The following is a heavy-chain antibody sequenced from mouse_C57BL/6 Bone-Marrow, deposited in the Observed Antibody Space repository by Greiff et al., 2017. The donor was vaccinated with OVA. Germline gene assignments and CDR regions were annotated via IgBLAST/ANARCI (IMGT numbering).Heavy chain of an antibody. CDR2: IWRGGST. D-gene: IGHD2-12*01. V-gene: IGHV2-5*01. Sequence: QVQLQQSGPGLVQPSQSLSITCTVSGFSLTSYGVHWVRQSPGKGLEWLGVIWRGGSTDYNAAFMSRLSITKDNSKSQVFFKMTSLQADDTAIYYCAKKGDRPTIRGAYWGQGTLVTVSA. J-gene: IGHJ3*01. CDR1: GFSLTSYG. CDR3: AKKGDRPTIRGAY.